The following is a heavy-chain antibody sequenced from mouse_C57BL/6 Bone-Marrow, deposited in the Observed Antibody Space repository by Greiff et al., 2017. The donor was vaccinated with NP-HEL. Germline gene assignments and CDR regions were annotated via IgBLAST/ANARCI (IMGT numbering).Heavy chain of an antibody. J-gene: IGHJ2*01. Sequence: VQLKQSGAELVKPGASVKLSCKASGYTFTEYTIHWLKQRSGQGLEWMGWFYPGGGSLTYNAKFKDKATLTADKSSSKIYMELSRLTSEDSAVYFCARHGARRQLKLLYFDCWGKGTTLTVSS. CDR3: ARHGARRQLKLLYFDC. CDR1: GYTFTEYT. D-gene: IGHD3-2*02. V-gene: IGHV1-62-2*01. CDR2: FYPGGGSL.